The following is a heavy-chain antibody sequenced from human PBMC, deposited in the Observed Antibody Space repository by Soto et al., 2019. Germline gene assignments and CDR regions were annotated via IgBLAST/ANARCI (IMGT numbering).Heavy chain of an antibody. CDR1: GFTFSSSI. CDR2: FSGSSGNS. J-gene: IGHJ4*02. Sequence: EVQLLESGGGLVQPGGSLRLSCAGSGFTFSSSIMSWVRQALGKGLEWVSTFSGSSGNSYYADSVKGRFTISRDNSKNTLYLQMNSLRAEDTALYYCAKRGHNFFDYWGQGTLVTVSS. CDR3: AKRGHNFFDY. V-gene: IGHV3-23*01. D-gene: IGHD5-12*01.